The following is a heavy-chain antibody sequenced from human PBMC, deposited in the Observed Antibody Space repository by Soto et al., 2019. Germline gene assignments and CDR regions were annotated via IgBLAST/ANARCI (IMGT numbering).Heavy chain of an antibody. CDR1: GFTFSSYG. D-gene: IGHD2-15*01. CDR3: ARPVKGYCSGGSCSIFDY. Sequence: GGSLRLSCAASGFTFSSYGMHWVRQAPGKGLEWVAVIWYDGSNKYYADSVKGRFTISRDNSKNTLYLQMNSLRAEDTAVYYCARPVKGYCSGGSCSIFDYWGQRTLVTLSS. J-gene: IGHJ4*02. V-gene: IGHV3-33*01. CDR2: IWYDGSNK.